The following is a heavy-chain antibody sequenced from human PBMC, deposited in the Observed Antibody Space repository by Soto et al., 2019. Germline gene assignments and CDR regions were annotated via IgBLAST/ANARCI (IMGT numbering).Heavy chain of an antibody. J-gene: IGHJ5*02. D-gene: IGHD6-19*01. V-gene: IGHV4-31*03. CDR1: GYSITTGGYY. CDR2: FYSSGSI. Sequence: SETLSLTCFVSGYSITTGGYYWSWIRHHPGKGLEWIGSFYSSGSIIYNPSLRSRVSISGDTSSNQFSMSLTSVTAADTARYYCARMYSSGSGWFHPWSQGTLVTVSS. CDR3: ARMYSSGSGWFHP.